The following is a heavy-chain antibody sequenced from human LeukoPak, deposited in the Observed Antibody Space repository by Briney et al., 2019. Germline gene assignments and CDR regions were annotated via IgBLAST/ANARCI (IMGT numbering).Heavy chain of an antibody. Sequence: ASVKVSCKASGYTFTSHGISWVRQAPGQGLEWMGWISAYKGKTDYAQKLQGRVTMTTDTSTTTAYMELRSLRSDDAAVYYCVRRGLDYWGQGTLVTVSS. V-gene: IGHV1-18*04. J-gene: IGHJ4*02. CDR1: GYTFTSHG. CDR2: ISAYKGKT. CDR3: VRRGLDY.